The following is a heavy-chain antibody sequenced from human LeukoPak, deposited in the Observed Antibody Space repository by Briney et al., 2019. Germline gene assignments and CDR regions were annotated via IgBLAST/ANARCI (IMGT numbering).Heavy chain of an antibody. D-gene: IGHD6-19*01. Sequence: SETLSLTCTVSGDSMNNYYWNWVRQPPGKGLEWIGYIYYSGSTNHNPSLKSRVTISVDTPKNQFFLRLSSVSAADTAVYYCARGGGWSPYYLDYWGPGTLVTVSS. V-gene: IGHV4-59*01. CDR2: IYYSGST. CDR1: GDSMNNYY. CDR3: ARGGGWSPYYLDY. J-gene: IGHJ4*02.